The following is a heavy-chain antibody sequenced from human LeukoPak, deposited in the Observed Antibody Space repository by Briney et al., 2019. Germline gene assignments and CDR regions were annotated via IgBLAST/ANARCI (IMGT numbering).Heavy chain of an antibody. D-gene: IGHD3-22*01. Sequence: GGSLRLSCAASGFTFSSYEMNWVRQAPGKGLEWVSYISSSGSTIYYADSVKGRFTISRDNAKNSLYLQMNSLRAEDTALYYCAKSRTYDSSAYYPFDSWGQGTLVTVSS. CDR1: GFTFSSYE. J-gene: IGHJ4*02. V-gene: IGHV3-48*03. CDR3: AKSRTYDSSAYYPFDS. CDR2: ISSSGSTI.